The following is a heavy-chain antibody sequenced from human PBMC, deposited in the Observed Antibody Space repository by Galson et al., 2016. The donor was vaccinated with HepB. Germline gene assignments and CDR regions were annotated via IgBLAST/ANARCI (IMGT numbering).Heavy chain of an antibody. D-gene: IGHD6-19*01. CDR1: GASIMGYY. V-gene: IGHV4-59*01. J-gene: IGHJ4*02. Sequence: SETLSLTCTVSGASIMGYYWNWIRRPPGKGLEWIGYIYYSEGTTYNPSLTSRVTISLDTSQNQVSLKLSSLTAADTAVYYCARYSGDASGWSYTVWGQGTLVTVSS. CDR2: IYYSEGT. CDR3: ARYSGDASGWSYTV.